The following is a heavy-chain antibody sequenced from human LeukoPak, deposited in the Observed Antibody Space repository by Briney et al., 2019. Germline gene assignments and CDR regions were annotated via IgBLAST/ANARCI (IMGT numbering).Heavy chain of an antibody. CDR1: GFTFTSSA. J-gene: IGHJ5*02. D-gene: IGHD3-22*01. CDR2: IVVGSGNT. V-gene: IGHV1-58*01. CDR3: ARGVPYDSSGYYYAGWFDP. Sequence: VASVKVSCKASGFTFTSSALQWVRQARGQRLEWIGWIVVGSGNTNYAQKFQERVTITRDMSTSTAYMELSSLRSEDTAVYYCARGVPYDSSGYYYAGWFDPWGQGTLVTVSS.